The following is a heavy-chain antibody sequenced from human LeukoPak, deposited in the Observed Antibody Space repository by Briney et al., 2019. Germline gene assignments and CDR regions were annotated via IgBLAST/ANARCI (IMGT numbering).Heavy chain of an antibody. D-gene: IGHD3-9*01. V-gene: IGHV4-59*01. CDR1: GGSIRSYY. CDR2: IYDSEST. CDR3: ARSKDILTGYCFDY. Sequence: SETLSLTCTVSGGSIRSYYWSWIRQPPGKGLEWVGYIYDSESTSYNPSLKSRVTISVDTSKNQFSLKVTSVTAADTAVYYCARSKDILTGYCFDYWGQGTLVTVSS. J-gene: IGHJ4*02.